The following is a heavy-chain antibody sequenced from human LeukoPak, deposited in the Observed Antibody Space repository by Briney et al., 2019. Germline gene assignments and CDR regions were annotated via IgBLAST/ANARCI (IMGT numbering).Heavy chain of an antibody. J-gene: IGHJ6*03. CDR3: ARGGKDYDILTRTVYYYYYYMDV. V-gene: IGHV3-30*04. CDR2: ISYDGSNK. CDR1: GSTFSSYA. D-gene: IGHD3-9*01. Sequence: GGSLRLSCAASGSTFSSYAMHWVRQAPGKGLEWVAVISYDGSNKYYADSVKGRFTISRDNSKNTLYLQMNSLRAEDTAVYYCARGGKDYDILTRTVYYYYYYMDVWGKGTTVTVSS.